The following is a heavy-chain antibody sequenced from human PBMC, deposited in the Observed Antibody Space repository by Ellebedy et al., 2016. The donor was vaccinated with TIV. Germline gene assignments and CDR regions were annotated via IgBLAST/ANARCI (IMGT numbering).Heavy chain of an antibody. Sequence: GESLKISCTASGFTFSSYWMTWVRQAPGKGLEWVANINGDGSKKYYVDSVKGRFTISRDNGKNSVYLQMNSLRAEDTALYYCARDGAYGDYSPGYYGMDVWGQGTTVIVS. J-gene: IGHJ6*02. CDR3: ARDGAYGDYSPGYYGMDV. CDR2: INGDGSKK. D-gene: IGHD4-17*01. V-gene: IGHV3-7*03. CDR1: GFTFSSYW.